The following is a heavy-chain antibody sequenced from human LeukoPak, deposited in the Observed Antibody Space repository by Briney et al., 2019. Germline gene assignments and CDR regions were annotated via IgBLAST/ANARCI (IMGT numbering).Heavy chain of an antibody. CDR3: ASDLSYDYVWGSYRYQRDY. V-gene: IGHV3-21*01. CDR2: ISSSSYI. D-gene: IGHD3-16*02. J-gene: IGHJ4*02. CDR1: GFTFSSYS. Sequence: PGGSLRLSCAASGFTFSSYSMNWVRQAPGKGLEWVSSISSSSYIYYADSVKGRFTISRDNAKNSLYLQMNSLRAEDTAVYYCASDLSYDYVWGSYRYQRDYWGQGTLVTVSS.